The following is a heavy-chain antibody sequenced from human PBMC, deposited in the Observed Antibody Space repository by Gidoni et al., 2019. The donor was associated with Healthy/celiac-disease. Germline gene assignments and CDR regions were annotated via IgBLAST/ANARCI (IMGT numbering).Heavy chain of an antibody. CDR3: ATVPRYCTNGVCSALGY. V-gene: IGHV1-69-2*01. CDR2: VDPEDGET. D-gene: IGHD2-8*01. CDR1: GYTFTDYY. Sequence: EVQLVLSGAEVKKPGATVKISCKVSGYTFTDYYMHWVQQAPGKGLEWMGLVDPEDGETIYAEKFQGRVTITADTSTDTAYMELSSLRSEDTAVYYCATVPRYCTNGVCSALGYWGQGTLVTVSS. J-gene: IGHJ4*02.